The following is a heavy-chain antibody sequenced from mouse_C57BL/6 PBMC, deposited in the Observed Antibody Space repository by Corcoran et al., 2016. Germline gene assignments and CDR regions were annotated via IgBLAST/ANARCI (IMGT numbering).Heavy chain of an antibody. V-gene: IGHV9-3*01. CDR2: INTYSGVP. D-gene: IGHD1-1*01. CDR3: ARGDFVTTVVATDWYFDV. CDR1: GYTFTTYG. J-gene: IGHJ1*03. Sequence: QIQLVQSGPELKKPGETVKISCKASGYTFTTYGMSWVKQAPGKGLKWMGWINTYSGVPTYADDFKGRFAFSLETSASTAYLQINNLKNEDTATYFCARGDFVTTVVATDWYFDVWGTGTTVTVSS.